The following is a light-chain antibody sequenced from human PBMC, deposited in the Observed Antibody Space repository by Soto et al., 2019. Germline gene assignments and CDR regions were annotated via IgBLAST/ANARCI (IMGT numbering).Light chain of an antibody. CDR3: QQSYSTLPYT. CDR2: AAS. V-gene: IGKV1-39*01. CDR1: QSISSY. J-gene: IGKJ2*01. Sequence: DIQMTQSPSSLSASVGDRVTITCRASQSISSYLNWYQQKPGKATKLLIYAASSLQSGGPSRFRGGGSGTYFTLTISSLQPEDFATFYCQQSYSTLPYTFGQGTKLEIK.